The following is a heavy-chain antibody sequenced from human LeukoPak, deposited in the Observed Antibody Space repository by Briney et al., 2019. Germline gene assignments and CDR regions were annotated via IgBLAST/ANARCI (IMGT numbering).Heavy chain of an antibody. D-gene: IGHD1-1*01. CDR2: ISYDGSNK. Sequence: GRSLRLSCAASGFTFSSYAMHWVRQAPGKGLEWVAVISYDGSNKYYADSVKGRFTISRDNSKNTLYLQMNSLRAEDTAVYYCARVVHGIDWYFDLWGRGTLVTASS. CDR3: ARVVHGIDWYFDL. V-gene: IGHV3-30*04. CDR1: GFTFSSYA. J-gene: IGHJ2*01.